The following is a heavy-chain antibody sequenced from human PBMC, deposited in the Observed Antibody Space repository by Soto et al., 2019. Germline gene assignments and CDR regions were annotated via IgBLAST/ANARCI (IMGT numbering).Heavy chain of an antibody. CDR2: IIPIFGTA. J-gene: IGHJ6*02. CDR1: GGTFSSYA. CDR3: ARAWSDIVVVVAAPNLDYYYYGMDV. D-gene: IGHD2-15*01. Sequence: SVKVSCKASGGTFSSYAISWVRQAPGQGLEWMGGIIPIFGTANYAQKFQGRVTITADESTSTAYMELSSLRSEDTAVYYCARAWSDIVVVVAAPNLDYYYYGMDVWGQGTTVTVSS. V-gene: IGHV1-69*13.